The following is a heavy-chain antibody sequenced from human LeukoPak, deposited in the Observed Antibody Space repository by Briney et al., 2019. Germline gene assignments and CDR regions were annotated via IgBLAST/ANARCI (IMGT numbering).Heavy chain of an antibody. CDR1: GLTFSSYW. Sequence: GGSLRLSCATSGLTFSSYWMHWVRQAPGKGLVWVSRINSDGSSTSYADSVKGRFTISRDNAKNTLYLQMNSLRAEDTAVYYCARDCSGSGCHGYWYFDLWGRGTLVTVSS. D-gene: IGHD6-19*01. CDR2: INSDGSST. J-gene: IGHJ2*01. V-gene: IGHV3-74*01. CDR3: ARDCSGSGCHGYWYFDL.